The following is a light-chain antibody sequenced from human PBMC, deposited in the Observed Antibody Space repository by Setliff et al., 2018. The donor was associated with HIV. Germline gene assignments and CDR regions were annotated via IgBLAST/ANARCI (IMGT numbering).Light chain of an antibody. CDR1: SGDVGAYNR. J-gene: IGLJ1*01. V-gene: IGLV2-8*01. CDR2: EVT. CDR3: SSHGAIGV. Sequence: QSVLTQPPSVSGSPGQSVTISCTGTSGDVGAYNRVSWYQQAPGTAPKVIIYEVTKRPSGVPDRFSGSKSGNTASLTVSGLQAEDEADYYCSSHGAIGVFGTGTKV.